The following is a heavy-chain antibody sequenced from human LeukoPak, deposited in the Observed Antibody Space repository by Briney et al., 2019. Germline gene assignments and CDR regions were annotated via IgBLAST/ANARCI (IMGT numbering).Heavy chain of an antibody. V-gene: IGHV3-30*18. J-gene: IGHJ4*02. D-gene: IGHD1-26*01. CDR2: ISYDGINK. CDR3: AKDNSGSSTGGYYFDS. Sequence: PGGSLRLSCAASGFTFSSYGMHWVRQAPGKGLEWVAVISYDGINKYYADSVKGRFTISRDNSKNTLYLQMNSLRAEGTAVYYCAKDNSGSSTGGYYFDSWGQGTLVTVSS. CDR1: GFTFSSYG.